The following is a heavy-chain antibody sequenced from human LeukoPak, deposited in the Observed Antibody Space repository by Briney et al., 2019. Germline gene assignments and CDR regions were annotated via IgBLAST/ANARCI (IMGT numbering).Heavy chain of an antibody. D-gene: IGHD4-23*01. CDR1: GGSISSSSHY. J-gene: IGHJ4*02. CDR3: ARHLSAYGGYPGFDY. Sequence: PSETLSLTCIVSGGSISSSSHYWGWIRQPPGKGLEWIGSIYYSGSTYYSPSLKSRVTISVDTSKNQFSLKLRSVTAADTAVYHCARHLSAYGGYPGFDYWGQGTLVTVSS. CDR2: IYYSGST. V-gene: IGHV4-39*01.